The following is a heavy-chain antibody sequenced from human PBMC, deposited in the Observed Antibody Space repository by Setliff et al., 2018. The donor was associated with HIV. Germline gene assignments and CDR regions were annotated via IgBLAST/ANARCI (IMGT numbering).Heavy chain of an antibody. CDR2: INPNSGDT. J-gene: IGHJ6*03. Sequence: ASVKVSCKASGYTFSAYNMHWVRQAPGQGLEWMGWINPNSGDTNYAQKFQGRVTLTRDTSTSTVYMELSSLRSEDTAVYYCARCGAGEWHLYMDVWGKGTAVTVSS. CDR3: ARCGAGEWHLYMDV. V-gene: IGHV1-2*02. D-gene: IGHD3-16*01. CDR1: GYTFSAYN.